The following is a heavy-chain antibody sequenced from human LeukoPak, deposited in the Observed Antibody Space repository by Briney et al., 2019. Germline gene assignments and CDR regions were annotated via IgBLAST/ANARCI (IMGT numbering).Heavy chain of an antibody. CDR1: GYTFTGYY. CDR3: ARGGSGLEY. D-gene: IGHD3-3*01. Sequence: ASVKVSCKASGYTFTGYYMHWVRQAPGQGLEWMGIINPSSGITNSAQKLQGRVTMTRDTSTSTVYMELSSLRSDDTAVYYCARGGSGLEYWGQGTLVTVSS. CDR2: INPSSGIT. V-gene: IGHV1-46*04. J-gene: IGHJ4*02.